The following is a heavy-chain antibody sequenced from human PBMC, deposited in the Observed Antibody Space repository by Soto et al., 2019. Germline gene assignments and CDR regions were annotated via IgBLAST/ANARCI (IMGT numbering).Heavy chain of an antibody. CDR3: AKEVYGAARGDMDV. CDR2: INDNGGDT. J-gene: IGHJ6*02. Sequence: EVQLLESGGGLVQPGGSLRLSCAASGFTFSNNVMSWVRQAPGKGLEWVSGINDNGGDTYYADSVKGRCTISRDNSKNTLYLQMNSRRAEDTAVYYCAKEVYGAARGDMDVWGQGTTVTVSS. CDR1: GFTFSNNV. D-gene: IGHD2-8*01. V-gene: IGHV3-23*01.